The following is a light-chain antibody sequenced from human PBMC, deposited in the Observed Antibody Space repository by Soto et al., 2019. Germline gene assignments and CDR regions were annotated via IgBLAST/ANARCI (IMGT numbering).Light chain of an antibody. Sequence: QSVLTQPPSASGTPGQRVTISCSGSSSNIGSNTVNWYQQLPGTAPKLLIYSNNQRPSGVPDRFSGSKSGTSASLAISVLRSEDEADYYCAAWDDSQNVHCVFGVGTKLTVL. CDR3: AAWDDSQNVHCV. J-gene: IGLJ2*01. CDR2: SNN. V-gene: IGLV1-44*01. CDR1: SSNIGSNT.